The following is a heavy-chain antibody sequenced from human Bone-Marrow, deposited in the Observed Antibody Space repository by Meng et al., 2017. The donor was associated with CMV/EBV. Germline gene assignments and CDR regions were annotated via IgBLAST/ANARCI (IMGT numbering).Heavy chain of an antibody. V-gene: IGHV3-7*01. CDR3: VVGPPNVAH. D-gene: IGHD2-15*01. J-gene: IGHJ4*02. CDR2: IKQDAHEG. CDR1: GLTFSSYW. Sequence: GESLKISCAVSGLTFSSYWLSWVRQAPGKGLEWVANIKQDAHEGFYLDSVKGRFTISSDKAKNSLYLQMDTLRPEDSAVYYCVVGPPNVAHWGQGALVTVSS.